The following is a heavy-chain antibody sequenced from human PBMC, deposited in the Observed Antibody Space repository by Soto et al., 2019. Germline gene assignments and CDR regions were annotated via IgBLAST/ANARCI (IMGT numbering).Heavy chain of an antibody. CDR2: ISAYNGNT. Sequence: QVQLVQSGAEVKKPGASVKVSCKASGYTFTNYGISWVRQAPGQGLEWMGWISAYNGNTNYAQKLQGRVTMTPDTPTSTAYMELRSLRSDDTAVYYCARDQGNVWSGYYGDDAFDIWGQGTMVTVSS. V-gene: IGHV1-18*01. CDR1: GYTFTNYG. J-gene: IGHJ3*02. D-gene: IGHD3-3*01. CDR3: ARDQGNVWSGYYGDDAFDI.